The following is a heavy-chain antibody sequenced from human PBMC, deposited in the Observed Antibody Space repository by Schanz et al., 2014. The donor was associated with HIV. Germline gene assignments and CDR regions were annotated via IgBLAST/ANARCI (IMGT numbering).Heavy chain of an antibody. CDR1: GFTFSIYG. CDR2: IWYDGSNK. Sequence: QVQLVESGGGVVQPGRSLRLSCAASGFTFSIYGMHWVRQAPGKGLEGEAVIWYDGSNKYYADSGKGRFTISRDISKNTLYLQMYSLRAEDTAVYYCAKDGSWEAFDAFDIWGQGTMVTVSS. J-gene: IGHJ3*02. D-gene: IGHD1-26*01. V-gene: IGHV3-30*18. CDR3: AKDGSWEAFDAFDI.